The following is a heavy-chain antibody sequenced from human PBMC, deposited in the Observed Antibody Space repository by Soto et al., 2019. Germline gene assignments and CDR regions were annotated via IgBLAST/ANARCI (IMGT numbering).Heavy chain of an antibody. CDR3: ARREPYSSSSGDY. D-gene: IGHD6-6*01. CDR2: IDPSDSYT. Sequence: PGESLKISCKGSGYSFTSYWISWVRQMPGKGLEWMGRIDPSDSYTNYSPSFQGHVTISADKSISTAYLQWSSLKASETAMYYCARREPYSSSSGDYWGQGTLVTVS. J-gene: IGHJ4*02. CDR1: GYSFTSYW. V-gene: IGHV5-10-1*01.